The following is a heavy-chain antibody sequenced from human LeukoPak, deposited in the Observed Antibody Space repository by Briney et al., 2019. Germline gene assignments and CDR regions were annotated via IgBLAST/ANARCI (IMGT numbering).Heavy chain of an antibody. CDR2: INPNSGGT. D-gene: IGHD4-23*01. CDR1: GYSFTGYY. J-gene: IGHJ5*02. V-gene: IGHV1-2*02. CDR3: ARDNSIHERGWWFDP. Sequence: ASVKVSCKASGYSFTGYYMHWVRQAPGQGLEWMGWINPNSGGTKYAQKFQGRVTMTRDTSISTAYMELSSLKSDDTAVYYCARDNSIHERGWWFDPWGQGTLVTVSS.